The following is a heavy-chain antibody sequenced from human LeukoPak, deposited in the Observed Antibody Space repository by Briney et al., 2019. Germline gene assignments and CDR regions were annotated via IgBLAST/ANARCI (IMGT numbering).Heavy chain of an antibody. Sequence: GGSLRLSCAASGFTFSSHWMTWVRQAPGKGLEWVANIKEDGTRKNYMDSVKGRFTISRDNAKNSLYPQMSGLRAEDTALYYCATPLDYYDSSGRHQGGDWGQGTLVTVSS. J-gene: IGHJ4*02. CDR1: GFTFSSHW. CDR2: IKEDGTRK. V-gene: IGHV3-7*03. CDR3: ATPLDYYDSSGRHQGGD. D-gene: IGHD3-22*01.